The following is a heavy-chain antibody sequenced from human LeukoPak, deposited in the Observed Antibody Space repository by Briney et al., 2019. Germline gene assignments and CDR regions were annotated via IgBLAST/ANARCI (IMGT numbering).Heavy chain of an antibody. Sequence: ASVKASCKASGYTFTSYVISWVRQAPGQGLEWMGWISAYNGNTNYAQKLQGRVTMTTDTSTSTAYMELRSLRSDDTAVYYCARVSLGDPQFDYWGQGPLVSVS. V-gene: IGHV1-18*01. CDR3: ARVSLGDPQFDY. CDR1: GYTFTSYV. J-gene: IGHJ4*02. CDR2: ISAYNGNT. D-gene: IGHD2-21*02.